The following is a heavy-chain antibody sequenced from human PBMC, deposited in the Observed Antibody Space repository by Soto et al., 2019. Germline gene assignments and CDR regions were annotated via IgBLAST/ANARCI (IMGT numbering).Heavy chain of an antibody. CDR3: ARDFSDTNYYDSSGYYLDV. CDR2: ISSSSSYI. J-gene: IGHJ6*02. Sequence: GGSLRLSCAASGFTFSSYSMNWVRQAPGKGLEWVSSISSSSSYIYYADSVKGRFTISRDNAKNSLYLQMNSLRAEDTAVYYCARDFSDTNYYDSSGYYLDVWGQGTTVTVS. CDR1: GFTFSSYS. D-gene: IGHD3-22*01. V-gene: IGHV3-21*01.